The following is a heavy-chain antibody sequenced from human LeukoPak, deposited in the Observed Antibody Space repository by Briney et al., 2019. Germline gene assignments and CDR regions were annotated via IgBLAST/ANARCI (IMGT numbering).Heavy chain of an antibody. V-gene: IGHV1-3*01. Sequence: ASVKVSCKTSGYTFTNYGISWVRQAPGQGLEWMGWINAGNGNTKYSQKSQGRVTITRDTSASTAYMELSSLRSEDTAVYYCARETYYYDSSGYSYWGQGTLVTVSS. CDR2: INAGNGNT. CDR3: ARETYYYDSSGYSY. CDR1: GYTFTNYG. J-gene: IGHJ4*02. D-gene: IGHD3-22*01.